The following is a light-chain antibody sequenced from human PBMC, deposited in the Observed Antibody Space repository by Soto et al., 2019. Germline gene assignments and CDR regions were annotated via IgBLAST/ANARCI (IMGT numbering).Light chain of an antibody. J-gene: IGKJ1*01. CDR1: QGISSY. V-gene: IGKV1-8*01. CDR2: AAS. Sequence: AIRITQSPSSLSASTGDRVTILCRASQGISSYLALYQQKQGKAPTLLIYAASTLQRGVPSRLSGSRYGNDFTLTITGLQSEDCATYYWQKYYSYTQTFGQGTKVDIK. CDR3: QKYYSYTQT.